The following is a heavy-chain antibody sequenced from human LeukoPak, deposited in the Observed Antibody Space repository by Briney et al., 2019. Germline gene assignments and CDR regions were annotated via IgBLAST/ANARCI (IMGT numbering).Heavy chain of an antibody. CDR1: GGSISSSSYY. Sequence: SETLSLTCTVSGGSISSSSYYWGWIRQPPGKGLEWIGSIYYSGSTYYNPSLKSRVTISVDTSKNQFSLKLSSATAADTAVYYCARHEVAWKVFDYWGQGTLVTVSS. V-gene: IGHV4-39*01. D-gene: IGHD1-1*01. CDR2: IYYSGST. CDR3: ARHEVAWKVFDY. J-gene: IGHJ4*02.